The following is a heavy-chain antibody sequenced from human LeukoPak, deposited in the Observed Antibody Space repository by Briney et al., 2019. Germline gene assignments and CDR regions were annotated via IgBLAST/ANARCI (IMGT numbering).Heavy chain of an antibody. Sequence: GGSLRLSCAASGFTFSSYAMSWVRQAPGKGLEWVSAISGSGGSTYYADSVKGRFTISRDNSKNTLYLQMNSLRAEDTAVYYCAKVVEDIVVVPAARPNDAFDIWGQGTMVTVSS. V-gene: IGHV3-23*01. CDR3: AKVVEDIVVVPAARPNDAFDI. J-gene: IGHJ3*02. CDR1: GFTFSSYA. CDR2: ISGSGGST. D-gene: IGHD2-2*01.